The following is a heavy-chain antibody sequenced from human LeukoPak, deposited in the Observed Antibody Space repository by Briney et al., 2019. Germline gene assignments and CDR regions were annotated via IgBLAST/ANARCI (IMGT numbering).Heavy chain of an antibody. CDR1: GFTFSSYG. CDR3: ARCGGGNPRWFDP. D-gene: IGHD4-23*01. V-gene: IGHV3-23*01. Sequence: GGSLRLSCAASGFTFSSYGMSWVRQAPGKGLEWVSAISGSGGSTYYADSVKGRFTISRDNSKNTLYLQMNSLRAADTAVYYCARCGGGNPRWFDPWGQGTLVTVSS. CDR2: ISGSGGST. J-gene: IGHJ5*02.